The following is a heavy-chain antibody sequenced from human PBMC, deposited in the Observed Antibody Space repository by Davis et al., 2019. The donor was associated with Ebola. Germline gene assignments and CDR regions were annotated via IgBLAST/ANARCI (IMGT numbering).Heavy chain of an antibody. D-gene: IGHD6-6*01. V-gene: IGHV4-59*01. J-gene: IGHJ5*02. CDR2: IYYSGST. CDR1: GCSISSYY. CDR3: ARVYYSSSNWFDP. Sequence: SETLSLTCTASGCSISSYYWSWIRQPPGKGLEWIGYIYYSGSTNYNPSLKSRVTISVDTSKNQFSRKLSSVTAADTAVYYCARVYYSSSNWFDPWGQGILVTVSS.